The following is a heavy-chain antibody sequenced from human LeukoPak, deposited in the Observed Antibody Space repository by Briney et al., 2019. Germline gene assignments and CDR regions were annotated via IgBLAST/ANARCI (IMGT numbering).Heavy chain of an antibody. J-gene: IGHJ3*02. Sequence: KPSETLSLTCTVSGGSISSYYWSWIRQPAGKGLELIGRIYTNGTTNYNPSLKSRVTISVDTSKNQFSLKLSSVTAADTAVYYCAREGIIDAFDIWGQGTVVTVSS. CDR1: GGSISSYY. CDR3: AREGIIDAFDI. CDR2: IYTNGTT. V-gene: IGHV4-4*07.